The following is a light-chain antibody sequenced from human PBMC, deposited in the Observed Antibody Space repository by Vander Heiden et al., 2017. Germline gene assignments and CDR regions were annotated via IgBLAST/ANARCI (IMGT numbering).Light chain of an antibody. J-gene: IGKJ2*01. CDR3: QHYGGSPLYT. Sequence: IALTQLSGPISPSSGERATLSCRASQTVSSNYLAWYQQKPGQAPRLLIDGASRRATGIPDRFSGSGSGTDFTLTISRLEPEDFAVYYCQHYGGSPLYTFGQGTKLEIK. CDR2: GAS. CDR1: QTVSSNY. V-gene: IGKV3-20*01.